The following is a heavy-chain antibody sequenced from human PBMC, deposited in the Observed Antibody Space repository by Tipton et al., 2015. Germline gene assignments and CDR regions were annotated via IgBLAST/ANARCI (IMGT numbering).Heavy chain of an antibody. Sequence: TLSLTCAVFGGSISSSNWWSWVRQPPGKKLEWIGEIYHSGNTNYNPSLKSRVTISVDKSKNQFSLKLSSVTAADTAVYYCARDGPYSSTWDFDYWGQGTLVTVSS. CDR2: IYHSGNT. CDR1: GGSISSSNW. CDR3: ARDGPYSSTWDFDY. J-gene: IGHJ4*02. D-gene: IGHD6-13*01. V-gene: IGHV4-4*02.